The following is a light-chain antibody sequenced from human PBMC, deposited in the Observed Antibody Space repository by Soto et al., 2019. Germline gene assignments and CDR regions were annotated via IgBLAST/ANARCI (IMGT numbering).Light chain of an antibody. J-gene: IGLJ2*01. Sequence: QSALTQPASVSGSPGQSITISCTGTSSDVGRYNYVSWCQQHPGKAPKLIIYDVSNRPSGVSNRFSDSKSGNTASLTISGLQAEDEADYYCSSYTSSSTVVFGGGTKVTVL. CDR1: SSDVGRYNY. CDR3: SSYTSSSTVV. V-gene: IGLV2-14*01. CDR2: DVS.